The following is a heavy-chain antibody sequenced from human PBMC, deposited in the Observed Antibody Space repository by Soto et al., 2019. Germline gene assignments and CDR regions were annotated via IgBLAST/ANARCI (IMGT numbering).Heavy chain of an antibody. J-gene: IGHJ4*02. CDR1: GGTFSNYV. CDR2: IIPISGAA. D-gene: IGHD1-7*01. CDR3: ARDMTRTVVPYFDF. Sequence: SVKVSCKASGGTFSNYVANWVRQAPGQGLEWMGRIIPISGAANYAQKFQGRVTITADKSTSTSYMELGSLRSEDTAVYYCARDMTRTVVPYFDFWGQGTLVTVSS. V-gene: IGHV1-69*06.